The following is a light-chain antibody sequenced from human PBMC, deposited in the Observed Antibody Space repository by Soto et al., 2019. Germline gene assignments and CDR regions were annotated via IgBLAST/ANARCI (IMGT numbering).Light chain of an antibody. CDR3: SSYAGSTNFVV. V-gene: IGLV2-8*01. J-gene: IGLJ2*01. CDR2: EVN. CDR1: SSDVGGYNF. Sequence: QSALTQPPSASGSPGQSVTLSCTGTSSDVGGYNFVSWYQQHPGKAPRLMIYEVNKRPSGVPDRFSGSKSGSTASLTVSGLQAEDEADYYCSSYAGSTNFVVFGGGTKLTVL.